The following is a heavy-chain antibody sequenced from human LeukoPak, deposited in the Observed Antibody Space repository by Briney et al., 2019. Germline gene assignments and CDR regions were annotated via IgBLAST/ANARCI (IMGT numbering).Heavy chain of an antibody. CDR2: INPSGGST. D-gene: IGHD6-13*01. J-gene: IGHJ1*01. V-gene: IGHV1-46*01. CDR3: ARDLGQQLVYFQH. CDR1: GYTFTSYY. Sequence: ASVTVTCMASGYTFTSYYMLWVRPAPGQGLEWMGIINPSGGSTSYAQKFQGRVTMTRDTSTSTVYMELSSLRSEDTAVYYCARDLGQQLVYFQHWGQGTLVTVSA.